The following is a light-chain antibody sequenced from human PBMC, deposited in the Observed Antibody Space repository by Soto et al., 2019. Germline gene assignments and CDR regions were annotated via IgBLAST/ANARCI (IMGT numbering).Light chain of an antibody. CDR3: QQYNNWPRT. J-gene: IGKJ1*01. V-gene: IGKV3-15*01. Sequence: EIVLTQYTGTLSLSPGERATLSCRASQSVSNSYLALYQQKPGQAPRLLIYGAYTRATGIPARFSGSGSGTEFTLTISSLQSEDFAVYYCQQYNNWPRTFGQGTKVDI. CDR1: QSVSNSY. CDR2: GAY.